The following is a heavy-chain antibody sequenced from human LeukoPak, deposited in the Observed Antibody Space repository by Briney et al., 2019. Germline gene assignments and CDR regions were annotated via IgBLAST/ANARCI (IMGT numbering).Heavy chain of an antibody. D-gene: IGHD5-12*01. Sequence: GASLRLSCAASDFTFSSYWMHWVRKAPEKVLVWVSRFNSDWSSTSYADSVKGRFTISRDNAKNTLYLQMNSLRAEDTAVYYCARGGIVATNYYYYYYMDVWGKGTTVTVSS. CDR3: ARGGIVATNYYYYYYMDV. V-gene: IGHV3-74*01. CDR2: FNSDWSST. J-gene: IGHJ6*03. CDR1: DFTFSSYW.